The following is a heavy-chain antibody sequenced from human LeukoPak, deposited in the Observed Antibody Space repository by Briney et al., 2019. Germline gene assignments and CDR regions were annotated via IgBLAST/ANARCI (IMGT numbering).Heavy chain of an antibody. CDR2: LSYTGKT. Sequence: SETLSLTCNLSGLSVSISYWDSIRQRPGKGLEWIGGLSYTGKTDYNPSLKSRVSISLGSSNNHFSLKLTSVTAADPAVYYCSEGYSEPFDHWGQGILVTVSS. CDR3: SEGYSEPFDH. J-gene: IGHJ4*02. CDR1: GLSVSISY. D-gene: IGHD2-15*01. V-gene: IGHV4-59*02.